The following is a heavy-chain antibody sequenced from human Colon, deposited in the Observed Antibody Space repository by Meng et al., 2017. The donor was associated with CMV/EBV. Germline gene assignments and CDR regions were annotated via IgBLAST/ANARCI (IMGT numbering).Heavy chain of an antibody. V-gene: IGHV1-2*06. CDR2: INPNSGDT. CDR3: VRDTSGWSLPY. D-gene: IGHD6-19*01. J-gene: IGHJ4*02. CDR1: GYTFTDYY. Sequence: QVQLVQSGAEVKKPGASVKVSCKASGYTFTDYYIHWVRQAPGQGLEWMGRINPNSGDTNYAQKFQGRVTLTRDTSISTAYMDLSRLKSDDMAVYYCVRDTSGWSLPYWCQGTLVTVSS.